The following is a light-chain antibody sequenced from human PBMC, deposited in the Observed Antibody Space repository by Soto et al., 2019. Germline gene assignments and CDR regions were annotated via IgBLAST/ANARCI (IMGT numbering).Light chain of an antibody. J-gene: IGLJ1*01. CDR2: DVS. CDR1: SSDVGGYNY. Sequence: QSALTQPASVSGSPGQSITISCTGTSSDVGGYNYVSWYQQHPGKAPKLMIYDVSNRPSGVSNRFSGSKSGNTASLTISGLQAEDEAAYYCISYTSSSLYVFGTGTKLTVL. CDR3: ISYTSSSLYV. V-gene: IGLV2-14*03.